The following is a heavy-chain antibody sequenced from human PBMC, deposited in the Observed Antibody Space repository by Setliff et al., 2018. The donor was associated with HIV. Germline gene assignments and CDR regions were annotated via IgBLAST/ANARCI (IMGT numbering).Heavy chain of an antibody. Sequence: SDTLSLTCAVYGGSFSDHYWSWMRQPPGKGLEWIGEINHSGDNNYNPSLKSRVTMSVDTSKNQLSLKLKSMTATDTAVYYCARGVVMRGIIVGRPLDSWGRWTLVTVSS. D-gene: IGHD2-21*01. J-gene: IGHJ4*02. CDR1: GGSFSDHY. V-gene: IGHV4-34*01. CDR3: ARGVVMRGIIVGRPLDS. CDR2: INHSGDN.